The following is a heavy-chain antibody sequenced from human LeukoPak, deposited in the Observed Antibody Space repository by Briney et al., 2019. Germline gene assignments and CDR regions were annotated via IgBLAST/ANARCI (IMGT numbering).Heavy chain of an antibody. D-gene: IGHD4/OR15-4a*01. CDR1: GFTFSTYT. CDR2: ISSGGLTI. CDR3: ARDFDYGDYIDF. J-gene: IGHJ4*02. V-gene: IGHV3-48*04. Sequence: GGSLRLSCVASGFTFSTYTFNWVRQAPGKGLEWLSYISSGGLTIFYADSVKGRFTTSRDNTKNAIYLDMTNLRAEDTAVYYCARDFDYGDYIDFWGQGTLVAVSS.